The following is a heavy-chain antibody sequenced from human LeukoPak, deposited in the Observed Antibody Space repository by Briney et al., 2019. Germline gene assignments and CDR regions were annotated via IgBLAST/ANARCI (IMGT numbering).Heavy chain of an antibody. V-gene: IGHV4-61*01. CDR3: ARVSYYDSSGYDPIGY. D-gene: IGHD3-22*01. Sequence: KTSETLSLTCTVSGGSVSSGSYYWSWIRQPPGKGLEWIGYIYYSGSTNYNPSLKSRVTISVDTSKNQFSLKLSSVTAADTAVYYCARVSYYDSSGYDPIGYWGQGTLVTVSP. CDR2: IYYSGST. J-gene: IGHJ4*02. CDR1: GGSVSSGSYY.